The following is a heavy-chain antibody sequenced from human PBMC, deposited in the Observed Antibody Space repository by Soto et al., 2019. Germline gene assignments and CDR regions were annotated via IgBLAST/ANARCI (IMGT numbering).Heavy chain of an antibody. CDR2: INPDGSRA. CDR1: KFSFSGYW. J-gene: IGHJ5*02. Sequence: EMQLVESGGDLVQPGGSLRLSCAASKFSFSGYWLHWVRQPPGKGLMWVSRINPDGSRATYADSVKGQFTISRDNAKNTLFLQMNSLRAEDTAVYYCARVASGSYDWFDPWGQGTLVTVSS. CDR3: ARVASGSYDWFDP. D-gene: IGHD1-26*01. V-gene: IGHV3-74*01.